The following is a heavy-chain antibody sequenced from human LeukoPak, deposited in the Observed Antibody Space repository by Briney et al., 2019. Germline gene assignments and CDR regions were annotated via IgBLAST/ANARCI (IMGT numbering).Heavy chain of an antibody. CDR1: GGSFSGYY. CDR2: INHSGST. D-gene: IGHD3-22*01. J-gene: IGHJ3*02. CDR3: ASSEYDSSGYYANDAFDI. Sequence: SETLSLTCAVYGGSFSGYYWSWIRQPPGKGLEWIGEINHSGSTNYNPSLKSRVTISVDTSKNQFSLKLSSVTAADTAVYYCASSEYDSSGYYANDAFDIWGQGTMVTVSS. V-gene: IGHV4-34*01.